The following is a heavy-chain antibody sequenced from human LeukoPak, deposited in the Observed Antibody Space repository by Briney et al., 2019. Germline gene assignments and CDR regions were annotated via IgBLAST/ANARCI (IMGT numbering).Heavy chain of an antibody. Sequence: SETLSLTCTLSGGSISGNYWNWIRQPPGKGLEWIGYIYYSGKTNYNPSLKSRVTISVDTSKNTFSLRLNSVTAADTAVYYCAKDGFSYVLGGFDPWGQGALVPVSS. J-gene: IGHJ5*02. CDR1: GGSISGNY. CDR3: AKDGFSYVLGGFDP. D-gene: IGHD5-18*01. CDR2: IYYSGKT. V-gene: IGHV4-59*01.